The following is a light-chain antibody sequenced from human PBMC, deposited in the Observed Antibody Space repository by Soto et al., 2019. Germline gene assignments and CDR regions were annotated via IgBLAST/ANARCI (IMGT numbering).Light chain of an antibody. CDR1: SSDVGGYNY. CDR2: DVS. CDR3: SSYTSSSTLD. J-gene: IGLJ1*01. Sequence: QSVLTQPASVSGSPGQSITISCTGTSSDVGGYNYVSWYQQHPGKAPKLMIYDVSNRPSGVSNRFSGSKSGNTASLTIPGLQAEDEADYYCSSYTSSSTLDFGTGTKLTVL. V-gene: IGLV2-14*01.